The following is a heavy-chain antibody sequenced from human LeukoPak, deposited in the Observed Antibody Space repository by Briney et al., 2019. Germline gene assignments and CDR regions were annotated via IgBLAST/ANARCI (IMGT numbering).Heavy chain of an antibody. CDR3: ARGHYDSSGYYYGYYYYMDV. V-gene: IGHV1-69*13. Sequence: ASVKVSCKASGGTFSSYAISWVRQAPGQGLEWMGGIIPIFGTANYAQKFQGRVTITADESTSTAYMELSSLRSEDTAVYYCARGHYDSSGYYYGYYYYMDVWGKGTTVTISS. CDR1: GGTFSSYA. J-gene: IGHJ6*03. D-gene: IGHD3-22*01. CDR2: IIPIFGTA.